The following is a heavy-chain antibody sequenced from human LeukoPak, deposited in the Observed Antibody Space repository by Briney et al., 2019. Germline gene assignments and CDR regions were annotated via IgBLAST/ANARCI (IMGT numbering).Heavy chain of an antibody. CDR3: TRVVAAAFDH. D-gene: IGHD2-15*01. Sequence: SQTLSLTCAISGDSVSSSSAAWNWIRQSPSRGLEWLGRTYYRSKWYNDYAVSVKGRVTINPDTSKNQFSLQLNSVTPEDTAVYYCTRVVAAAFDHWGQGTLVTVSS. CDR2: TYYRSKWYN. V-gene: IGHV6-1*01. J-gene: IGHJ4*02. CDR1: GDSVSSSSAA.